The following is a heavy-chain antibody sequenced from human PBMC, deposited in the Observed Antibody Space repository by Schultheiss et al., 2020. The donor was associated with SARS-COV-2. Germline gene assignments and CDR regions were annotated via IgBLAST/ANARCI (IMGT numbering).Heavy chain of an antibody. CDR1: GDSINSGDYY. CDR2: ISYSGKT. D-gene: IGHD6-19*01. J-gene: IGHJ4*02. V-gene: IGHV4-31*03. CDR3: ARGHVAVADTNFDY. Sequence: SETLSLTCTVSGDSINSGDYYWSWIRQHPGKGLEWIGYISYSGKTFYNPSLKSRITMSLDTSKHQFSLKLSSVTAADTAVYYCARGHVAVADTNFDYWGQGTLVTVSS.